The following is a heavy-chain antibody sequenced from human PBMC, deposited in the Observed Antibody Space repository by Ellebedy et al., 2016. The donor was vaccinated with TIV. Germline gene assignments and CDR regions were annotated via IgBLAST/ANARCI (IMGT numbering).Heavy chain of an antibody. CDR1: GYTFTSYD. CDR2: MNPNSGNT. Sequence: ASVKVSXKASGYTFTSYDINWVRQATGQGLEWMGWMNPNSGNTGYAQKFQGRVTMTRNTSISTAYMELSSLRSEDTAVYYCARGYGLDDILTGYGTVNDYWGQGTLVTVSS. CDR3: ARGYGLDDILTGYGTVNDY. V-gene: IGHV1-8*01. J-gene: IGHJ4*02. D-gene: IGHD3-9*01.